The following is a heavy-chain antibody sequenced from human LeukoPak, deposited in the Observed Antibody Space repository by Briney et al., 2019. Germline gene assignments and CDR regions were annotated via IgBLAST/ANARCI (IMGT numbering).Heavy chain of an antibody. J-gene: IGHJ4*02. CDR1: GDSFSIYF. V-gene: IGHV4-59*08. D-gene: IGHD6-19*01. CDR2: IYNSGIT. CDR3: ARLSVAGTLYFDS. Sequence: SETLSLTCTVSGDSFSIYFWSWVRQPPGKGLEWIGYIYNSGITSYNPSLKSRVTISVDTSKNQFSLNLNSVTAADTAAYYCARLSVAGTLYFDSWGQGILATVSS.